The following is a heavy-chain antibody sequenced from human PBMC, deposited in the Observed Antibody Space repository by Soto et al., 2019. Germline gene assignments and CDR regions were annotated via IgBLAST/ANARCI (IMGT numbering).Heavy chain of an antibody. J-gene: IGHJ5*02. CDR2: MNPNSGNT. V-gene: IGHV1-8*01. D-gene: IGHD2-2*01. CDR3: ARGVQPAALYNWFDP. Sequence: QVQLVQSGAEVKKPGASVKVSCKDSGYTFTSYDINWVRQATGQGLEWMGWMNPNSGNTGYAQKFQGRVTMTRNTSISTAYLELSSLRSEDTAVYYCARGVQPAALYNWFDPWGQGTLVTVSS. CDR1: GYTFTSYD.